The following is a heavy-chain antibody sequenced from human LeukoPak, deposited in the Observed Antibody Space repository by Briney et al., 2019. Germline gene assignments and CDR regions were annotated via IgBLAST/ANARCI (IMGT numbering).Heavy chain of an antibody. J-gene: IGHJ4*02. CDR1: GFTFSSYA. CDR2: ISGSGGST. V-gene: IGHV3-23*01. CDR3: AKVLAVAGKHDY. Sequence: PGGSLRLSCAASGFTFSSYAMSWVRQAPGKGLEWVSAISGSGGSTYYADSVKGRFTISRDNSKNTLYLQMNSLRVEDTAVYYCAKVLAVAGKHDYWGQGTLVTVSS. D-gene: IGHD6-19*01.